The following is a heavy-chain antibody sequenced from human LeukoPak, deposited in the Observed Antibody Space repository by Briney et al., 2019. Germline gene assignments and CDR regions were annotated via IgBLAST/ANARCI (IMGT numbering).Heavy chain of an antibody. CDR2: IRYDGSNK. CDR3: AKDFDGQVVAATGYAFDI. CDR1: GFTFSSYS. V-gene: IGHV3-30*02. Sequence: GGSLRLSCAASGFTFSSYSMNWVRQAPGKGLEWVAFIRYDGSNKYYADSVKGRFTISRDNSKNTLYLQMNSLRAEDTAVYYCAKDFDGQVVAATGYAFDIWGQGTMVTVSS. D-gene: IGHD2-15*01. J-gene: IGHJ3*02.